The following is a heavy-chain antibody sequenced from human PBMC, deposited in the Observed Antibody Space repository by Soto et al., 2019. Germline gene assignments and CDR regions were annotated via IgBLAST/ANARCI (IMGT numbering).Heavy chain of an antibody. CDR2: INPNSGGT. J-gene: IGHJ3*02. CDR1: GYTFTGYY. D-gene: IGHD6-6*01. CDR3: GRGLAYSSSAALAFDI. V-gene: IGHV1-2*04. Sequence: ASVKVSCKASGYTFTGYYMHWVRQAPGQGLEWMGWINPNSGGTNYAQKFQGWVTMTRDTSISTAYMELSKLRSDDTAVYYCGRGLAYSSSAALAFDIWGQGTMVTVSS.